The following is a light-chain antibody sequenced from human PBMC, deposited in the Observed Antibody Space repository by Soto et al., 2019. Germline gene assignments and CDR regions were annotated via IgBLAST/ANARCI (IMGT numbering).Light chain of an antibody. CDR2: DAS. J-gene: IGKJ2*01. V-gene: IGKV3-11*01. Sequence: EIVLPKSPATLSFSPGERATLSCRASKSISSFLTWYQHKPGQAPRLLIYDASKRATGIPARFSGSGSGTDFTLTISSLEPEDFGVYYCQQRSNWYTFGQGTKLEIK. CDR1: KSISSF. CDR3: QQRSNWYT.